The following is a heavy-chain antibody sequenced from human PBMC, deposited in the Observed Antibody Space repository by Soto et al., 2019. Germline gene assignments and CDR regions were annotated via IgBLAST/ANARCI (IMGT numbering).Heavy chain of an antibody. CDR1: GDTFASFG. Sequence: ASVKVSCKASGDTFASFGFSWVRQAPGQGLEWLGWISAYNGNTHYAQKVRDRVTLTTDTSANTAYMELRSLTSDDTAVYYCARDQESITDRILQYWGQGTRVTVSS. CDR3: ARDQESITDRILQY. D-gene: IGHD3-10*01. V-gene: IGHV1-18*01. CDR2: ISAYNGNT. J-gene: IGHJ4*02.